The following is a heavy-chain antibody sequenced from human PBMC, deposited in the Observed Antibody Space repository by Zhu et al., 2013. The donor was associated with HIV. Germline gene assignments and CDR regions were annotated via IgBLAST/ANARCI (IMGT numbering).Heavy chain of an antibody. CDR3: ARDEDSSSSGFDF. D-gene: IGHD6-6*01. V-gene: IGHV1-46*01. Sequence: QVQLVQSGAEVKKPGASVKVSCKASSNTITRYYIHWVRQAPGQGLEWMAIINPIDGNTRYAPKFQGRVSMTRDTSTNTVYMELSSLRSGDTAVYYCARDEDSSSSGFDFWGQGTLVTVSS. CDR1: SNTITRYY. CDR2: INPIDGNT. J-gene: IGHJ4*02.